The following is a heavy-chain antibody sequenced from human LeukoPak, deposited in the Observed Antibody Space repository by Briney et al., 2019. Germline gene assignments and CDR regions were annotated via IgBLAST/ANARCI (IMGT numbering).Heavy chain of an antibody. Sequence: GASVKVSCKASGGTFSSYAISWVRQAPGQGLEWMGRIIPILGIANYAQKFQGRVTITADKSTSTAYMELSSLRSEDTAVYYCARGVAVAGITHLLFDYWGQGTLVTVSS. CDR3: ARGVAVAGITHLLFDY. D-gene: IGHD6-19*01. V-gene: IGHV1-69*04. CDR1: GGTFSSYA. CDR2: IIPILGIA. J-gene: IGHJ4*02.